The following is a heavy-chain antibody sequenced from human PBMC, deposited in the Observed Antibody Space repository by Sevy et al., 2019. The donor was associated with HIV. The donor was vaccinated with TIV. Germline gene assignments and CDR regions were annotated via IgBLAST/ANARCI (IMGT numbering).Heavy chain of an antibody. Sequence: GGSLRLSCAASGFTFSSYGMHWVRQAPGKGLEWVVVIWYDGSNKYYADSVKGRFTISRDNSKNTLYLQMNSLRAEDTAVYYCARSGNYYDSSAAVDYWGQGTLVTVSS. CDR3: ARSGNYYDSSAAVDY. V-gene: IGHV3-33*01. CDR2: IWYDGSNK. CDR1: GFTFSSYG. D-gene: IGHD3-22*01. J-gene: IGHJ4*02.